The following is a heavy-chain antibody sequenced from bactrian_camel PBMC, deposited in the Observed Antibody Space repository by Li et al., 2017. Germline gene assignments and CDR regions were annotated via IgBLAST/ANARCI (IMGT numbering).Heavy chain of an antibody. V-gene: IGHV3S1*01. J-gene: IGHJ4*01. D-gene: IGHD3*01. CDR2: IDGAGDYT. CDR3: AKGLIPANY. Sequence: HVKLVESGGGLVQPVGSLRLSCAASGITFSNAWMYWVRQAPGKGFELVSVIDGAGDYTRYADSVMGRFTISRDNAKNTLYLQLNSLKTEDTAMYYCAKGLIPANYWGQGTQVTVS. CDR1: GITFSNAW.